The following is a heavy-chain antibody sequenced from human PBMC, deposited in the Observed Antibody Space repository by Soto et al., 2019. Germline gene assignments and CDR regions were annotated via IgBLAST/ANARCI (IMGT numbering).Heavy chain of an antibody. J-gene: IGHJ6*02. D-gene: IGHD5-18*01. CDR1: GYSFISFG. V-gene: IGHV1-18*01. CDR2: ISSVNGNT. Sequence: QVQLVQSGAEVKKPGASVKVSCKASGYSFISFGVSWVRQAPGQGLEWMGWISSVNGNTNYAQNVQGRVTMTTDTLTSTAYMELRSLRSEDTAVYYCAREQPDAQYYYYGMDVWGQGTTVTVSS. CDR3: AREQPDAQYYYYGMDV.